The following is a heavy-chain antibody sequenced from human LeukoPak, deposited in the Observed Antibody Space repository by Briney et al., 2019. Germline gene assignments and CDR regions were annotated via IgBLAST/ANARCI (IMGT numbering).Heavy chain of an antibody. CDR3: ASGNIYGFDY. Sequence: SETLSLTCTVSGGSISNSYWSWIRQPPGKGLEWIGYIYYIGSTNYNPSLKSRVTISVDTSKSQFSLKLSSVTAADTAVYYCASGNIYGFDYWGQGTLVTVSS. J-gene: IGHJ4*02. D-gene: IGHD3-10*01. CDR1: GGSISNSY. V-gene: IGHV4-59*08. CDR2: IYYIGST.